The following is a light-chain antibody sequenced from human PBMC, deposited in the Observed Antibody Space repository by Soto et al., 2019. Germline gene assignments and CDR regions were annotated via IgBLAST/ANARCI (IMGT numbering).Light chain of an antibody. CDR2: DAS. V-gene: IGKV3-15*01. Sequence: EIVLTQSPATLSLSPGESATLSCRASQSVSSNLAWHQQKPGQAPRILMYDASTRATGISARFSGSGSGTEYTLTIRIGQSEFFAFYYSQQYHKSPITFGQGTRLEIK. CDR3: QQYHKSPIT. CDR1: QSVSSN. J-gene: IGKJ5*01.